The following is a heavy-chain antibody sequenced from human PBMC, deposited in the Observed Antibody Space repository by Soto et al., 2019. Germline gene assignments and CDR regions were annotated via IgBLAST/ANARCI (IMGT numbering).Heavy chain of an antibody. V-gene: IGHV3-30*03. CDR2: ISYDGSNK. D-gene: IGHD6-13*01. J-gene: IGHJ4*02. CDR3: VAAGREGMTPIGY. Sequence: QVQLVESGGGVVQPGRSLRLSCAASGFTFSSYGMNWVRQAPGKGLEWVAVISYDGSNKYYGDSVEGRFTISRDNSKNTLYLQMNNLRAEDAAVYFCVAAGREGMTPIGYWGQGILVTVSS. CDR1: GFTFSSYG.